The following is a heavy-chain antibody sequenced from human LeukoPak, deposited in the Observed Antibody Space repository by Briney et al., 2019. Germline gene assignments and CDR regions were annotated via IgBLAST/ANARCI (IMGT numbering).Heavy chain of an antibody. CDR1: GYSFTSYW. D-gene: IGHD2-8*01. Sequence: GESPKISCTGSGYSFTSYWIGRARQMPGKGLDCIKINYPGDSDTRYSPSFQGQVTISADKSISTAYLQWSSLKASDTGMYYCACMTLYDMDVWGYGCTVTVS. J-gene: IGHJ6*02. V-gene: IGHV5-51*01. CDR2: NYPGDSDT. CDR3: ACMTLYDMDV.